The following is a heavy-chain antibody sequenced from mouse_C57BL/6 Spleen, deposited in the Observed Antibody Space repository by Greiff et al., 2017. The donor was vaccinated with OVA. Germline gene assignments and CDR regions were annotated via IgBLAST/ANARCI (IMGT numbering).Heavy chain of an antibody. CDR1: GYSITSDS. Sequence: VQLQQSGPGLAQPSQTLSLTCSVTGYSITSDSWNWIRKFPGNKLEYMGYISYSGSTYYNPSLKSRNSITRDTSKNQYYLQLNSVTTEDTATYYCARVPYYYVSSDGYFDVWGTGTTVTVSS. CDR3: ARVPYYYVSSDGYFDV. J-gene: IGHJ1*03. V-gene: IGHV3-8*01. D-gene: IGHD1-1*01. CDR2: ISYSGST.